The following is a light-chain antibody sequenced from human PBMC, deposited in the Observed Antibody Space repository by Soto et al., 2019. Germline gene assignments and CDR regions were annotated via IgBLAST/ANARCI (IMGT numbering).Light chain of an antibody. V-gene: IGKV3-11*01. CDR3: QQRNNWPWT. J-gene: IGKJ1*01. Sequence: EIVLTQSPATLSLSPGERATLSCRASQSVYNYLAWYQLKPGQAPRLLIFDASNRAAGIPASFGASESATDFTLTLSRLEPEDFAFYYCQQRNNWPWTFGQGAKVEIK. CDR1: QSVYNY. CDR2: DAS.